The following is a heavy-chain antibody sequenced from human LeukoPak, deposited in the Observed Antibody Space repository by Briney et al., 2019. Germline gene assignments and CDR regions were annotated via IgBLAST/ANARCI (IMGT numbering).Heavy chain of an antibody. CDR1: GFTFSSYG. V-gene: IGHV3-33*06. J-gene: IGHJ3*02. D-gene: IGHD6-19*01. CDR2: IWYDGSNK. CDR3: AKDKGAHDSSGWYWGAFDI. Sequence: SGRSLRLSCAASGFTFSSYGMHWVRQAPSKGLEWVAVIWYDGSNKYYADSVKGRFTISRDNSKNTLYLQMNSLRAEDTAVYYCAKDKGAHDSSGWYWGAFDIWGQGTMVTVSS.